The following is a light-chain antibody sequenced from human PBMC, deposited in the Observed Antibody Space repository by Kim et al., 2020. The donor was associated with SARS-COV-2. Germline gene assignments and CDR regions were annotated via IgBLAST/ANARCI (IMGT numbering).Light chain of an antibody. CDR3: QQRSTWPPWT. CDR1: QSISSY. J-gene: IGKJ1*01. CDR2: DAS. V-gene: IGKV3-11*01. Sequence: SPGEGATRSCRNSQSISSYLAWYQQKPGQAPRLRIYDASNRATGIPARFSGSGSGTDFTLTISSLEPEDCAVYYCQQRSTWPPWTFGQGTKVDIK.